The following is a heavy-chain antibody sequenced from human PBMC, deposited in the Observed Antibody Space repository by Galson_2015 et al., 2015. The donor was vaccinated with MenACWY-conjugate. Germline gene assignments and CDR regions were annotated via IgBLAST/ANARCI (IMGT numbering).Heavy chain of an antibody. V-gene: IGHV1-69*13. J-gene: IGHJ4*02. D-gene: IGHD2-15*01. CDR1: GGTFSSYA. Sequence: SVKVSCKASGGTFSSYAFSWVRQAPGQGLEWMGGIIPIFGTANYAQKFQGRVTITADETTSTAYMELSSLRSEDTAVYYCARRNADCSGGSCYSSFDYWGQGSLVTVSS. CDR3: ARRNADCSGGSCYSSFDY. CDR2: IIPIFGTA.